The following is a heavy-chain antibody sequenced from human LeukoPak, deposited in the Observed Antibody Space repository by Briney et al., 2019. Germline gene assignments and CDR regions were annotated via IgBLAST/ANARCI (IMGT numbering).Heavy chain of an antibody. J-gene: IGHJ4*02. CDR3: ARVPHLHYYDSSGYAVEDY. Sequence: GGSLRLSCAASGFTFSSYSMNWVRQAPGKGLEWVSSISSSSSYIYYADSVKGRSTISRDNAKNSLYLQMNSLRAEDTAVYYCARVPHLHYYDSSGYAVEDYWGQGTLVTVSS. CDR2: ISSSSSYI. D-gene: IGHD3-22*01. V-gene: IGHV3-21*01. CDR1: GFTFSSYS.